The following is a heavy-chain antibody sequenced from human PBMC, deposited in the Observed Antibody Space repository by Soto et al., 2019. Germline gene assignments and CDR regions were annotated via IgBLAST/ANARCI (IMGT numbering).Heavy chain of an antibody. CDR1: GSTISSNY. V-gene: IGHV3-66*01. Sequence: GGSLRLSCAASGSTISSNYMSWVRQAPGKGLEWVSVIYSGGSTYYADSVKGRFTISRDNSKNTLYLQMNSLRAEDTAVYYCARRGGYDILTGYYDYWGQGTLVTVSS. J-gene: IGHJ4*02. CDR2: IYSGGST. D-gene: IGHD3-9*01. CDR3: ARRGGYDILTGYYDY.